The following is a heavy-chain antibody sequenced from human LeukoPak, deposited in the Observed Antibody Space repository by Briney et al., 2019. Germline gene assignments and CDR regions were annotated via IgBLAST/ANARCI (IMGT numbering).Heavy chain of an antibody. Sequence: SVKVSCKASGGTFSTYAISRVRQAPGQGLEWMGGIIPIVGTANYAQKFQGRVTITAAEATSTAYMELSSLKSEDTAVYYCARNPLVYCGGDCYRGWFDPWGQGTLVIVSS. CDR3: ARNPLVYCGGDCYRGWFDP. CDR2: IIPIVGTA. CDR1: GGTFSTYA. V-gene: IGHV1-69*13. J-gene: IGHJ5*02. D-gene: IGHD2-21*02.